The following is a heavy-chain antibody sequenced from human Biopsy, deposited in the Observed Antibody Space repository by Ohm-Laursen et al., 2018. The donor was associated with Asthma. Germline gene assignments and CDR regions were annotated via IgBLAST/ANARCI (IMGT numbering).Heavy chain of an antibody. CDR2: ISYDGSNK. J-gene: IGHJ4*02. D-gene: IGHD5-18*01. CDR3: ARFKRGYSYGYAGVFDY. CDR1: GFTFSSYG. Sequence: SLRLSCSASGFTFSSYGMHWVRQAPGKGLEWVAVISYDGSNKYYADSVKGRFTISRDNSKNSLYLQMNSLRDEDTAVYYCARFKRGYSYGYAGVFDYWGQGTLVTVSS. V-gene: IGHV3-30*03.